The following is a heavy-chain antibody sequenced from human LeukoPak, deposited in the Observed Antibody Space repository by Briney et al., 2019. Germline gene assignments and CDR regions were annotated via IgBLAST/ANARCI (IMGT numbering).Heavy chain of an antibody. CDR3: ARQYSSSWYTFDY. Sequence: PSETLSLTCTVSGYSLSSAGYYWSWIRQHPGKGLEWIGYIYYSGSTHYNPSLKSRVTMSMDTSKNQFSLKLNSVTAADTAVYYCARQYSSSWYTFDYWGQGTLVTVSS. CDR2: IYYSGST. CDR1: GYSLSSAGYY. J-gene: IGHJ4*02. V-gene: IGHV4-31*03. D-gene: IGHD6-13*01.